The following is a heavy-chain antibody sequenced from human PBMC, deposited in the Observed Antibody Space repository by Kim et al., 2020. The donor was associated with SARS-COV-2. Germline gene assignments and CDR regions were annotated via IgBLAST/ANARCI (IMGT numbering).Heavy chain of an antibody. CDR1: GFTFSSYA. Sequence: GGSLRLSCAASGFTFSSYAMSWVRQAPGKGLEWVSAISGSGGSTYYADSVKGRFTISRDNSKNTLYLQMNSLRAEDTAVYYCAKDLPWGVGGTKTALFDYWGQGPLVTVSS. CDR2: ISGSGGST. J-gene: IGHJ4*02. V-gene: IGHV3-23*01. D-gene: IGHD2-21*01. CDR3: AKDLPWGVGGTKTALFDY.